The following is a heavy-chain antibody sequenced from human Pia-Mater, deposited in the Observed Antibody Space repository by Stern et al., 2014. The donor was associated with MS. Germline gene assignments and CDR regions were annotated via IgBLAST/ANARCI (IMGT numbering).Heavy chain of an antibody. CDR3: ARGVTAVTNYVPNWCFDL. Sequence: VQLEESGPGLVKPSETLSLTCSVSGGSITNRDYWGWIRQSPGKGLEWIGSVYYSGITYYRPSLKSRATISIDTSKNHFSLKLNSVTATDTAVYFCARGVTAVTNYVPNWCFDLWGRGTLVTISS. CDR1: GGSITNRDY. D-gene: IGHD4-11*01. V-gene: IGHV4-39*02. CDR2: VYYSGIT. J-gene: IGHJ2*01.